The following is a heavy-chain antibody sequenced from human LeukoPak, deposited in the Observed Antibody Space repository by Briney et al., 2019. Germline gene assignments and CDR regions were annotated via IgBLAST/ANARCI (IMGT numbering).Heavy chain of an antibody. Sequence: SETLSLTCTVSGASISHYYWSWIRQTPERGLEWMGHVYTSGGSTYYPSLKTRLTMSIDTSRSQLSLKLTSVTAADTAVYFCARLGSYHDFWGQGALVTLSS. J-gene: IGHJ4*02. CDR1: GASISHYY. V-gene: IGHV4-4*09. CDR3: ARLGSYHDF. CDR2: VYTSGGS. D-gene: IGHD1-26*01.